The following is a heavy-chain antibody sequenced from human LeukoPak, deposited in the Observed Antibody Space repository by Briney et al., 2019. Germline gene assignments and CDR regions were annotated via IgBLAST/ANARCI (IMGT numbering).Heavy chain of an antibody. J-gene: IGHJ5*02. CDR1: GGSISSYY. Sequence: PSETLSLTRTVSGGSISSYYWSWIRQPAGQGLEWIGRIYTSGSTNYNPSLKSRVTMSVDTSKNQFSLKLRSVTAADTAVYYCARSPSSSTSSWFDPWGQGTPVTVSS. D-gene: IGHD6-6*01. CDR3: ARSPSSSTSSWFDP. CDR2: IYTSGST. V-gene: IGHV4-4*07.